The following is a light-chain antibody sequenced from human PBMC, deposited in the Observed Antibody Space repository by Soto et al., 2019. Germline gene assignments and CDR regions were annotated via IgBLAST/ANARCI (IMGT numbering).Light chain of an antibody. CDR1: SSDVGSYNR. V-gene: IGLV2-18*02. CDR3: SSYTSSSTPV. J-gene: IGLJ1*01. Sequence: QSVLTQPPSVSGSPGQSVTISCTGTSSDVGSYNRVSWYQQPPGTAPKLMIYEVSNRPSGVPDRFSGSKSGNTASLTISGLQAEDEADYYCSSYTSSSTPVFGTGTKVTVL. CDR2: EVS.